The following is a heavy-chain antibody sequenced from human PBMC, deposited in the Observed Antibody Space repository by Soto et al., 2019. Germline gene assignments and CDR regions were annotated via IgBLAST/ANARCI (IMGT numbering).Heavy chain of an antibody. CDR1: GGSISSYY. CDR3: ASTSWDSGRPEY. V-gene: IGHV4-59*08. D-gene: IGHD6-19*01. J-gene: IGHJ4*02. Sequence: QVQLQESGPGLVKPSETLSLTCTVSGGSISSYYWSWIRQPPGKGLEWIGYIYYSGSTNYNPSLKVRXXIXVXXSKNQFSLKLSSVPAADTAVYYCASTSWDSGRPEYWGQGTLVTVSS. CDR2: IYYSGST.